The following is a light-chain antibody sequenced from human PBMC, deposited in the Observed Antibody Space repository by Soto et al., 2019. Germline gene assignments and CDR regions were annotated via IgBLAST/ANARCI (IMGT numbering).Light chain of an antibody. Sequence: EIVMTQSPATLSVSPGERATLSCRASQSVSTNLAWYQQKPGQAPRLLIYATSSRATGIPDRFSGSGSGTDFTLTISRLETEDFAVFYCQQYGTSEIIFGQGTRLEI. CDR1: QSVSTN. CDR3: QQYGTSEII. V-gene: IGKV3-20*01. J-gene: IGKJ5*01. CDR2: ATS.